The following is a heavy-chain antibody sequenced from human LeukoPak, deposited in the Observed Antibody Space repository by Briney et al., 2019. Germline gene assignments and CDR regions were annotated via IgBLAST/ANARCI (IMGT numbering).Heavy chain of an antibody. V-gene: IGHV4-61*01. J-gene: IGHJ4*02. CDR1: GGSVSSGSYY. CDR2: IYYSGST. D-gene: IGHD3-9*01. CDR3: AKGERYYDILTGYLYYFDY. Sequence: SETLSLTCTVSGGSVSSGSYYWSWIRQPPGKGLEWIGYIYYSGSTNYNPSLKSRVTISVDTSKNQFSLKLSSVTAADTAVYYCAKGERYYDILTGYLYYFDYWDQGSLVTVSS.